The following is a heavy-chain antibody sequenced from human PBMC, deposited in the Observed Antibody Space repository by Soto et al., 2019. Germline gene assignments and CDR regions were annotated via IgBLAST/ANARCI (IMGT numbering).Heavy chain of an antibody. Sequence: QVQLVQSGAEVKKPGASVKVSCKASGFTFTNYDIHWVRQAPGQGLEWMGLINPSGGGTFYAQKFQGRVTVTRDTSTGTVYMELSNLRSEDTAVYFCARDSGDTTLRQWGRSFHYWGQGTLVTVSS. CDR2: INPSGGGT. J-gene: IGHJ4*02. CDR3: ARDSGDTTLRQWGRSFHY. V-gene: IGHV1-46*01. CDR1: GFTFTNYD. D-gene: IGHD1-1*01.